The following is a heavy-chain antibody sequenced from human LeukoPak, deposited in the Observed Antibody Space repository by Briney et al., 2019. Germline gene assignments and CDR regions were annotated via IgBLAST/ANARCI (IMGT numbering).Heavy chain of an antibody. D-gene: IGHD3-10*01. CDR1: GVSISDYY. CDR2: LYYSGST. Sequence: SETLSLTCTVSGVSISDYYWTWMRPPPGKGREWSGYLYYSGSTNYNPSLNIPVTISVGTSKNQFSLNLSYVTAVDTAVYYCARVHDRNFFGSKPFDPWGQGTLVTVSS. V-gene: IGHV4-59*01. J-gene: IGHJ5*02. CDR3: ARVHDRNFFGSKPFDP.